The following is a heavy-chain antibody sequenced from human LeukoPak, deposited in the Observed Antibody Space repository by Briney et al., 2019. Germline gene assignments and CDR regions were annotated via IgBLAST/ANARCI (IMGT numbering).Heavy chain of an antibody. J-gene: IGHJ4*02. Sequence: SETLSLTRTVSGDSISSGDYYWSWIRQPPGKGLEWIGYIYYSGSTYYNPSLKSRVTISVDTSKNQFSLKLSSVTAADTAVYYCARVENYYDSTGVDYWGQGTLVTVSS. CDR2: IYYSGST. CDR3: ARVENYYDSTGVDY. D-gene: IGHD3-22*01. CDR1: GDSISSGDYY. V-gene: IGHV4-30-4*01.